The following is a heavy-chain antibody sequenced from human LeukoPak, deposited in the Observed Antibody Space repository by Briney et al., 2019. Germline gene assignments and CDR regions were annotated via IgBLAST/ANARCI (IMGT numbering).Heavy chain of an antibody. D-gene: IGHD4-17*01. V-gene: IGHV4-59*01. CDR2: IYYTGST. CDR1: GCSISGYY. CDR3: VRSKSGTYGWFDP. Sequence: SETLSLTCTVSGCSISGYYWSWIRQPPGKGLEWIGYIYYTGSTNYNPSLKSRVTISVDTSKNQFSLKVNAVTAADTAVYYCVRSKSGTYGWFDPWGQGTLVTVSS. J-gene: IGHJ5*02.